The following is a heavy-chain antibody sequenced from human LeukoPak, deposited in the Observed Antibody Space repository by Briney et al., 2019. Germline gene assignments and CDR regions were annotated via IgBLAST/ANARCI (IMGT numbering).Heavy chain of an antibody. CDR1: GGTFSSYA. J-gene: IGHJ3*02. CDR3: ARDLGSSSVFMGAFDI. D-gene: IGHD6-6*01. CDR2: IIPILGIA. V-gene: IGHV1-69*04. Sequence: GASVKVSCKASGGTFSSYAISWVRQAPGQGLEWMGRIIPILGIANYAQKFQGRVTITADKSTSTAYMELSSLRSEDTAVYYCARDLGSSSVFMGAFDIWGQGTMVTVSS.